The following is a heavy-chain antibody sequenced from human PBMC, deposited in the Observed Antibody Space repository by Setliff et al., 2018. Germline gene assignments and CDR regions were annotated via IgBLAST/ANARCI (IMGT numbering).Heavy chain of an antibody. J-gene: IGHJ4*02. CDR1: GASINSHY. CDR3: ARDRSYYASGSFTRWFDY. D-gene: IGHD3-10*01. Sequence: SETLSLTCTVSGASINSHYWSWIRQPPGKGLEWIGLFFYSGDSRYNPSLKSRVTMSVDASRNQFSLKLSSVTAADTAIYYCARDRSYYASGSFTRWFDYWGQGTLVTVSS. CDR2: FFYSGDS. V-gene: IGHV4-59*11.